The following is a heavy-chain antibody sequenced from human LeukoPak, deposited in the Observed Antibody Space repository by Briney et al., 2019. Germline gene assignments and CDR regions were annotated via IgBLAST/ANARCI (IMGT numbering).Heavy chain of an antibody. CDR1: GFTFSNAW. CDR3: TTGPYDYGSGTYYH. Sequence: GGSLRLPCAASGFTFSNAWMSWVRQAPGKGLEWVARIKSKTDGGTTDYAAPVKGRFTISRDDSKNTLYVQMNSLKTEDTAVYYCTTGPYDYGSGTYYHWGQGTLVTVSS. J-gene: IGHJ4*02. CDR2: IKSKTDGGTT. D-gene: IGHD3-10*01. V-gene: IGHV3-15*01.